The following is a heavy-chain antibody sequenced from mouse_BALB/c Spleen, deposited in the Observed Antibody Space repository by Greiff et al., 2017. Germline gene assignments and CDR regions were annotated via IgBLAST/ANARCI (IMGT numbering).Heavy chain of an antibody. CDR2: IYPYNGGT. CDR3: ARFYDYDEWFAY. D-gene: IGHD2-4*01. Sequence: VQLKESGPELVKPGASVKISCKASGYTFTDYNMHWVKQSHGKSLEWIGYIYPYNGGTGYNQKFKSKATLTVDNSSSTAYMELRSLTSEDSAVYYCARFYDYDEWFAYWGQGTLVTVSA. CDR1: GYTFTDYN. V-gene: IGHV1S29*02. J-gene: IGHJ3*01.